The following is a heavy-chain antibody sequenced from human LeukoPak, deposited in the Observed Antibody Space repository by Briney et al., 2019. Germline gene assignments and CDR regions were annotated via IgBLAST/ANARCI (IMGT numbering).Heavy chain of an antibody. D-gene: IGHD3-9*01. V-gene: IGHV3-23*01. CDR2: ISGSGGST. CDR3: AKANGQYYDILTGPLDY. CDR1: GFTFSSYA. Sequence: GGSLRLSCAASGFTFSSYAMSWVRQAPGKGLEWVSAISGSGGSTYYADSVKGRFTISRDNSKNTLYLQMNSLRAEDTAVYYCAKANGQYYDILTGPLDYWSQGTLVTVSS. J-gene: IGHJ4*02.